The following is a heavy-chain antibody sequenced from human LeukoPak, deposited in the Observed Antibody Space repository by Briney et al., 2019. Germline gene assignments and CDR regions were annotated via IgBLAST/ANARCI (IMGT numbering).Heavy chain of an antibody. V-gene: IGHV1-2*02. CDR2: INPNSGGT. D-gene: IGHD6-19*01. CDR3: ARDYSSGWYADY. J-gene: IGHJ4*02. CDR1: GYTFTDYF. Sequence: ASVNVSCKASGYTFTDYFIHWIRQAPGHGLEWMGWINPNSGGTNYAQKFQGRVTMTRDTPISTAYMELSRLRSDDTAVYYCARDYSSGWYADYWGQGTLVTVSS.